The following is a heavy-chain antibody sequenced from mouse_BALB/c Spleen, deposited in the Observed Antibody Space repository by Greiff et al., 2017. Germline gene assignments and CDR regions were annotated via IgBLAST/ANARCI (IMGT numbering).Heavy chain of an antibody. Sequence: EVKLVESGGGLVKPGGSLKLSCAASGFTFSSYAMSWVRQTPEKRLEWVASISSGGSNYYPDSVKGRFTISRDNARNILYLQMSSLRSEDTAMYYCARGTTVVEYFDYWGQGTTLTVSS. CDR2: ISSGGSN. J-gene: IGHJ2*01. CDR1: GFTFSSYA. V-gene: IGHV5-6-5*01. D-gene: IGHD1-1*01. CDR3: ARGTTVVEYFDY.